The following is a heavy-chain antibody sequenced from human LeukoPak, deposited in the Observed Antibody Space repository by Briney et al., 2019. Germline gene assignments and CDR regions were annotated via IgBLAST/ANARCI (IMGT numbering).Heavy chain of an antibody. V-gene: IGHV1-46*02. D-gene: IGHD4-17*01. CDR3: ARESYGEEDN. CDR2: INPSGGST. CDR1: VYAFNSYY. J-gene: IGHJ4*02. Sequence: GASVKVSFKSSVYAFNSYYMHWVRQAPGQGLEWMGIINPSGGSTSYAQKFQGRVTMPRDTSTSTVYMELSSLRSEDTAVYYCARESYGEEDNWGQGTLVTVSS.